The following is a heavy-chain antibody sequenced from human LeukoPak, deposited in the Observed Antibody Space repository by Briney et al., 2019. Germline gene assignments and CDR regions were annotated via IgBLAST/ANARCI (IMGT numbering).Heavy chain of an antibody. Sequence: GGSLRLSCVASEFTFSKYWMHWVRQARGKGLVSVSRINNDGTRTTYADSVKGRFSISRDNAKNTVYLQMNNLRDEDTAVYYCVRETDCTGGSCYLSRWLDPWGQGTLVTVSS. D-gene: IGHD2-15*01. CDR3: VRETDCTGGSCYLSRWLDP. V-gene: IGHV3-74*01. CDR1: EFTFSKYW. CDR2: INNDGTRT. J-gene: IGHJ5*02.